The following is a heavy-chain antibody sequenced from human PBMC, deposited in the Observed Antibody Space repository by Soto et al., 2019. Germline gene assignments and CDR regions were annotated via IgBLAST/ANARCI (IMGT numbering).Heavy chain of an antibody. CDR2: ILHDGSNQ. V-gene: IGHV3-30*02. CDR1: GFIFSRYG. CDR3: AKDLEMAMWSFDY. D-gene: IGHD2-21*01. Sequence: PGGSLRLSCAASGFIFSRYGMHWVRQAPGKGLEWVAIILHDGSNQHYADSVKGRFSISRDNSKNTLYLQMNSLRAEDTAIYYCAKDLEMAMWSFDYWGQGALVTVSS. J-gene: IGHJ4*02.